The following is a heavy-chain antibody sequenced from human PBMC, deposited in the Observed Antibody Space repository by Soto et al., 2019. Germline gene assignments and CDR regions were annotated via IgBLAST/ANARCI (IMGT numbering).Heavy chain of an antibody. D-gene: IGHD4-17*01. CDR3: ASIDLDYGDYKLFDP. Sequence: EVQLVESGGGLVQPGGSLRLSCAASGFTFSSYSMNWVRQAPGKGLEWVSYISSSSSTIYYADSVKGRFTISRDNAKNSLYLQMNSLRDEDTAVYYCASIDLDYGDYKLFDPWGQGTLVTVSS. CDR2: ISSSSSTI. J-gene: IGHJ5*02. V-gene: IGHV3-48*02. CDR1: GFTFSSYS.